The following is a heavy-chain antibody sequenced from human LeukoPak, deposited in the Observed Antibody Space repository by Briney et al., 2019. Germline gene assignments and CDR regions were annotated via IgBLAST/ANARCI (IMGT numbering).Heavy chain of an antibody. V-gene: IGHV3-30*04. CDR1: GFTFSSYA. CDR2: ISYDGSNK. Sequence: PGRSLRLSCAASGFTFSSYAMHWVRQAPGKGLEWVAVISYDGSNKYYADSVKGRFTISRDNSKNTLYLQVNSLRAEDTAVYYCARDLYYWGQGTLVTVSS. CDR3: ARDLYY. J-gene: IGHJ4*02.